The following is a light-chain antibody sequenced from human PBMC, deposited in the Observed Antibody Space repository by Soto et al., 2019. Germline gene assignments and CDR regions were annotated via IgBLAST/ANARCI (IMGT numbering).Light chain of an antibody. CDR2: GNT. CDR1: SSNIGAGYD. Sequence: QPVLTQPPSVSGAPGQRVTISCTGSSSNIGAGYDVHWYQQLPGTAPKLVIYGNTNRPSGVPDRFSASKSGTSASLAITGLQAEDEADYYCQSYDSSLSGDVVFGGATKLAVL. V-gene: IGLV1-40*01. CDR3: QSYDSSLSGDVV. J-gene: IGLJ2*01.